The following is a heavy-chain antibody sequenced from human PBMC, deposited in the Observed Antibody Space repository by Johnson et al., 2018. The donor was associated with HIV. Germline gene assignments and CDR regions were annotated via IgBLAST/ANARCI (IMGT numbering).Heavy chain of an antibody. Sequence: QVQLVESGGGVVQPGGSLRLSCAASGFTFSSYAMHWVRQAPGKGLEWVAFIRYDGSNKYYADSVKGRFTISRDNSKNTLYLQMNSLRAEDTAVYYCARDGPPYYGGNSGGAFDIWGQGTMVTVSS. J-gene: IGHJ3*02. CDR1: GFTFSSYA. CDR2: IRYDGSNK. CDR3: ARDGPPYYGGNSGGAFDI. D-gene: IGHD4-23*01. V-gene: IGHV3-30*02.